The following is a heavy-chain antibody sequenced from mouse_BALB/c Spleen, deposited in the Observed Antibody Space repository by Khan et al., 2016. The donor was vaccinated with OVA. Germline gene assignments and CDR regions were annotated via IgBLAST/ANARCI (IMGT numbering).Heavy chain of an antibody. CDR2: ISYSGTT. CDR3: ARLYRPGYFDV. D-gene: IGHD2-12*01. Sequence: EVQLQESGPGLVKPSQSLSLTCTVTDYSITSDFAWNWIRQFPGNKLEWMGYISYSGTTNYKPSLKSRISITRDSSKNQFFLQLNSVTSEDTATYYCARLYRPGYFDVWGAGTTVTVSS. J-gene: IGHJ1*01. CDR1: DYSITSDFA. V-gene: IGHV3-2*02.